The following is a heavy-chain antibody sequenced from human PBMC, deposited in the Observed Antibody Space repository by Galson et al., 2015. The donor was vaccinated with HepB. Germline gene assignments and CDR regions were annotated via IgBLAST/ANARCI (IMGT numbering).Heavy chain of an antibody. Sequence: SETLSLTCTVSGGSISSYYWSWIRQPAGKGLEWIGRIYTSGSTNYNPSLKSRVTMSVDTSKNQFSLKLSSVTAADTAVYYCAREGAVAGPRGFVDWGQGTLVTVSS. CDR3: AREGAVAGPRGFVD. CDR2: IYTSGST. J-gene: IGHJ4*02. D-gene: IGHD6-19*01. V-gene: IGHV4-4*07. CDR1: GGSISSYY.